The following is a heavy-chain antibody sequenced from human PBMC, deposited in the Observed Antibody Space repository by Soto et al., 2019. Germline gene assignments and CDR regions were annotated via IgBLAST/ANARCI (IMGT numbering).Heavy chain of an antibody. CDR1: GFTFSSYG. CDR3: ARDDKHKYSDYRVGLGC. V-gene: IGHV3-33*01. Sequence: QEQLVESGGGVVQPGTSLRLSCAASGFTFSSYGMHWVRQAPGKGLDWVTGIYYDGSNKFYADSVKGRFTISRDNSKNTVYLQMNSMRAEDTAVYYCARDDKHKYSDYRVGLGCWGQGTLVTVSS. J-gene: IGHJ4*02. CDR2: IYYDGSNK. D-gene: IGHD5-12*01.